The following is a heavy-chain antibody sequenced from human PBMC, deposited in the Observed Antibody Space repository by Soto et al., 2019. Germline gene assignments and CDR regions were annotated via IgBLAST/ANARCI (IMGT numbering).Heavy chain of an antibody. CDR2: ISGSGGST. D-gene: IGHD3-22*01. Sequence: GGSLTLSCAASVYPFSRYDILCLPPATGKGLEGVAAISGSGGSTYYADSVKGRFTISRDNSKNTLYLQMNSLRAEDTAVYYCAIRYSIYDSSGLGAFDIWGQGTMVTVSS. CDR3: AIRYSIYDSSGLGAFDI. V-gene: IGHV3-23*01. J-gene: IGHJ3*02. CDR1: VYPFSRYD.